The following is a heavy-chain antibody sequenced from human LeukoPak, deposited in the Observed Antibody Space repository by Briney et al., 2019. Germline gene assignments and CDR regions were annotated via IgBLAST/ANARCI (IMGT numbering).Heavy chain of an antibody. CDR1: GFTFSSYA. CDR2: ISGSGGST. J-gene: IGHJ4*02. V-gene: IGHV3-23*01. CDR3: AKDLGSRVRGVKGDY. Sequence: GLLRLSCPASGFTFSSYAMSRVRQAPGTGLEWVSGISGSGGSTYYADSVKGRFTISRDNSKNTLYLQMNSLRAEDTAVYYCAKDLGSRVRGVKGDYWGQGTLVTVSS. D-gene: IGHD3-10*01.